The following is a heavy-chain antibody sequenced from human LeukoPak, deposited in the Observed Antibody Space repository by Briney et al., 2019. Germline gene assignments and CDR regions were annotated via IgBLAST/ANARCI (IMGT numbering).Heavy chain of an antibody. V-gene: IGHV3-33*06. CDR3: AKTKKRIWFWESFFDY. J-gene: IGHJ4*02. CDR1: GFTFSRNG. D-gene: IGHD3-10*01. CDR2: IWYDGSKK. Sequence: GTSLRLSCAASGFTFSRNGFHWVRQAPGKGLEWLAAIWYDGSKKYYADSVKGRFTISRDDSKNTLYLQMNSLRAEDTAVYYCAKTKKRIWFWESFFDYWGQGSLVTVCS.